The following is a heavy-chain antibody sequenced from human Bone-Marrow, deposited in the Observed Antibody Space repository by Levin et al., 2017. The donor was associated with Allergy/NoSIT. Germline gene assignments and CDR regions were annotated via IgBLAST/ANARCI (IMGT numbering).Heavy chain of an antibody. CDR3: ARGWYGSGAY. Sequence: GGSLRLSCAVSGFTVSNNFMNWVRQAPGKGLEWVSLIYSGGGTYYADSVKGRFTISRDSSSNTLYLQMNSLRAEDTAIYYCARGWYGSGAYWGQGTMVTVSS. V-gene: IGHV3-53*01. J-gene: IGHJ4*02. CDR1: GFTVSNNF. D-gene: IGHD3-10*01. CDR2: IYSGGGT.